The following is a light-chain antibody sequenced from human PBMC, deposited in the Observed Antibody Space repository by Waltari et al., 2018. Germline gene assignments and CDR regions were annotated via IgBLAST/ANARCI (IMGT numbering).Light chain of an antibody. CDR2: VNSDGGH. J-gene: IGLJ3*02. Sequence: QLVLTQSPSASASLGASVKLTCTLSSGHSSNVIAWLQQQPEKGPRYLMWVNSDGGHSRGDEIPARFSGSCSVAERYLPISILQSEDEADYYCQTGGHGTWVFGGGTKLTVL. CDR1: SGHSSNV. V-gene: IGLV4-69*01. CDR3: QTGGHGTWV.